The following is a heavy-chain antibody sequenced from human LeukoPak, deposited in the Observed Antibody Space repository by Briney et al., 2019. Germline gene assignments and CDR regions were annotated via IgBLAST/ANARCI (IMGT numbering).Heavy chain of an antibody. Sequence: GGSLRLSCAASGFTFSSYGMHWVRQAPGKGLEWVAVISYDGSNKYYADSVKGRFTISRDNSKNTLYLQMNSLRAEDTAVYYCATAGSGYEDGFDYWGQGTLVTVSS. V-gene: IGHV3-30*03. CDR3: ATAGSGYEDGFDY. CDR1: GFTFSSYG. D-gene: IGHD5-12*01. CDR2: ISYDGSNK. J-gene: IGHJ4*02.